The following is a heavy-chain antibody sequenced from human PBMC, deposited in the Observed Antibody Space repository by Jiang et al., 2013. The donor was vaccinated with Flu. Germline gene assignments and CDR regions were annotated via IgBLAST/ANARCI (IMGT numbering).Heavy chain of an antibody. CDR1: GFPFGSYG. V-gene: IGHV3-30*18. J-gene: IGHJ4*02. D-gene: IGHD2-21*02. CDR2: ASYAGSTT. CDR3: AKEAHSHGSDWRAHFDS. Sequence: VQLVESGGGVVQPGRSLRLSCAASGFPFGSYGMHWVRQAPGKGLEWVAVASYAGSTTYYAESVKGRFTISRDNSKNTLFLQMSSLRAEDTAVYYCAKEAHSHGSDWRAHFDSWGQGTLVTVSS.